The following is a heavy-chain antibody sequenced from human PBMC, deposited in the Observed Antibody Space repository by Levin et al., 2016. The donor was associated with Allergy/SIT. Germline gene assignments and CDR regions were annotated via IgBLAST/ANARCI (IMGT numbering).Heavy chain of an antibody. J-gene: IGHJ6*03. D-gene: IGHD5-12*01. CDR1: GGTFSSYA. V-gene: IGHV1-69*13. CDR3: ARIGPGYSGYDWEYYYYMDV. Sequence: SVKVSCKASGGTFSSYAISWVRQAPGQGLEWMGGIIPIFGTANYAQKFQGRVTITADESTSTAYMELSSLRSEDTAVYYCARIGPGYSGYDWEYYYYMDVWGKGTTVTVSS. CDR2: IIPIFGTA.